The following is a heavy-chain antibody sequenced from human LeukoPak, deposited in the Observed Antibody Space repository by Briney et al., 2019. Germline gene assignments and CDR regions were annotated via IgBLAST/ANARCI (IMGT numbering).Heavy chain of an antibody. CDR3: AAGAIYYFDY. V-gene: IGHV3-21*01. D-gene: IGHD1-26*01. Sequence: GGSLRLSCAASGFTFSAYNMNWVRQAPGKELEWVASISSISTYIWYADSVKGRFTTSRDNTKKSLYLEMNSLRAEDTAVYYCAAGAIYYFDYWGQGTLVTVSS. J-gene: IGHJ4*02. CDR1: GFTFSAYN. CDR2: ISSISTYI.